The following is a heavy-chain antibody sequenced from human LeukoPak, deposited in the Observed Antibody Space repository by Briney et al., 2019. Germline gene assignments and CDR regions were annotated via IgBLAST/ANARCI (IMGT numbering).Heavy chain of an antibody. J-gene: IGHJ3*02. Sequence: SETLSLTCAVYGGSFSGYYWSWIRQAPGKGLEWIGEINHSGSTNYNPSLKSRVTISVDTSKNQFSLKLSSVTAADTAVYYCARDILEWFRRGDAFDIWGQGTMVTVSA. CDR1: GGSFSGYY. V-gene: IGHV4-34*01. CDR2: INHSGST. CDR3: ARDILEWFRRGDAFDI. D-gene: IGHD3-3*01.